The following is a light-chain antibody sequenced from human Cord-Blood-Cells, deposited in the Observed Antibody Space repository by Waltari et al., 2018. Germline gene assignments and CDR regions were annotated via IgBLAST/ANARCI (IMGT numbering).Light chain of an antibody. Sequence: QSALTQPRSVSGSPGQSVTISCTGTSRDVGCYNYVSWYQQPPGKAPKLMIYDVSKRPSGVPDRFSGSKSGNTASLTISGLQAEDEADYYCCSYAGSYTYVVFGGGTKLTVL. J-gene: IGLJ2*01. CDR1: SRDVGCYNY. CDR3: CSYAGSYTYVV. CDR2: DVS. V-gene: IGLV2-11*01.